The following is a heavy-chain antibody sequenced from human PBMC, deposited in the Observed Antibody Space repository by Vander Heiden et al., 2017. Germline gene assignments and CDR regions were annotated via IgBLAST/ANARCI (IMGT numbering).Heavy chain of an antibody. J-gene: IGHJ4*02. Sequence: QLQLHESRPGLVKPSETLSLTCTVPGGSISSRSYYWGWIRKTPGKGLEWIGSIYYSGSTYYNPSLKSRVTISVDTSKNQFSLKLSFVTAADTAVYYCARQKGSGWFEYYFDYWGQGTLVTVSS. D-gene: IGHD6-19*01. V-gene: IGHV4-39*01. CDR2: IYYSGST. CDR1: GGSISSRSYY. CDR3: ARQKGSGWFEYYFDY.